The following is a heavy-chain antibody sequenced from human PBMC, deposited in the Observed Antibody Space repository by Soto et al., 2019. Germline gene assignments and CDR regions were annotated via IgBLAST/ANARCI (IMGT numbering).Heavy chain of an antibody. D-gene: IGHD1-26*01. Sequence: PSETLSLTCRVSNVSVSGSYWAWIRQPPGKGLEWIGWVYSSGTTKYNPSLKSRVTISTDTSKNEVFLKLTSVTTSDTAVYFCAKDRGGRGPFDPWGQGTLVTVSS. J-gene: IGHJ5*01. CDR1: NVSVSGSY. V-gene: IGHV4-59*02. CDR2: VYSSGTT. CDR3: AKDRGGRGPFDP.